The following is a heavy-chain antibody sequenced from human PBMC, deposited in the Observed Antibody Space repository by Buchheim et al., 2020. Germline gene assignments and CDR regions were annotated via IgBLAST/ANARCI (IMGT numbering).Heavy chain of an antibody. D-gene: IGHD2-21*02. V-gene: IGHV1-18*01. CDR2: VSAQNGRT. J-gene: IGHJ4*02. CDR1: GYTFTSYG. Sequence: QVQLVQSGPEVKKPGASVKVSCKASGYTFTSYGITWVRQAPGQGLEWLGWVSAQNGRTDFAEKVQGRGTMTTDTSTSTAYMELRNLRSDDRAVYYCARGSVTVDYWGQGTL. CDR3: ARGSVTVDY.